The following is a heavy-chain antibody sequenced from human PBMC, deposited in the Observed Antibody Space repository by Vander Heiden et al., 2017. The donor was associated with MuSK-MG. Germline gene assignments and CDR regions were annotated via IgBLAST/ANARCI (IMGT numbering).Heavy chain of an antibody. CDR3: AHRRDYSYCDY. CDR1: GFSLTTSGVG. CDR2: IYGYDDN. J-gene: IGHJ4*02. D-gene: IGHD4-4*01. Sequence: QITLGGSGPTLVNPTQTLTLTCTFSGFSLTTSGVGLGWIRQPPGKALEWLALIYGYDDNRYSPALKSRRTITQDTSKNQVVLTMTNMYPVDTATYYCAHRRDYSYCDYWGQGTRVTVSS. V-gene: IGHV2-5*01.